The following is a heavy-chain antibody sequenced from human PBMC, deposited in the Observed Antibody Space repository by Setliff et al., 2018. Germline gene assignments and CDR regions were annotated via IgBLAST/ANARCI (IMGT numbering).Heavy chain of an antibody. CDR3: TRDEGWELLGGSLDY. CDR2: IRSKAYGGTT. V-gene: IGHV3-49*04. J-gene: IGHJ4*02. D-gene: IGHD1-26*01. Sequence: PGGSLRLSCAASGFTFGDYAMSWVRQAPGKGLEWVGFIRSKAYGGTTEYAASVKGRFTISRDDSKSIAYLQMNSLKTEDTAVYYCTRDEGWELLGGSLDYWGQGTLVTAPQ. CDR1: GFTFGDYA.